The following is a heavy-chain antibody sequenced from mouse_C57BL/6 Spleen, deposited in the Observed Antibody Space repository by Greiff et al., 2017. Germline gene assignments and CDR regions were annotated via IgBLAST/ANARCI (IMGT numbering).Heavy chain of an antibody. CDR3: AREDSNHAMDY. V-gene: IGHV1-31*01. J-gene: IGHJ4*01. D-gene: IGHD2-5*01. CDR1: GYSFTGYY. Sequence: DVKLVESGPELVKPGASVKISCKASGYSFTGYYMHWVKQSHGNILDWIGYIYPYNGVSSYNQKFKGKATLTVDKSSSTAYMELRSLTSEDSAVYYCAREDSNHAMDYWGQGTSVTVSS. CDR2: IYPYNGVS.